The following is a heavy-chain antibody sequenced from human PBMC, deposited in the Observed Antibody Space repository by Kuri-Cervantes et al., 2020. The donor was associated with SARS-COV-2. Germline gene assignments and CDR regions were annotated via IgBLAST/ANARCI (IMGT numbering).Heavy chain of an antibody. V-gene: IGHV3-15*01. Sequence: GGSLRLSCAASGFTFSNAWMSWVRQAPGKGLEWVGRIKSKTDGGTTDYAAPVKGRFTISRDDSKNTLYLQMNSLKTEDTAVYYCAKDSPEIVVVPAAPLYFDLWGRGTLVTVSS. J-gene: IGHJ2*01. CDR2: IKSKTDGGTT. CDR3: AKDSPEIVVVPAAPLYFDL. CDR1: GFTFSNAW. D-gene: IGHD2-2*01.